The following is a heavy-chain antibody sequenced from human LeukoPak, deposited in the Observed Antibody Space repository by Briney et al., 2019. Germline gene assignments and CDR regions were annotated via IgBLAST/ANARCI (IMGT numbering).Heavy chain of an antibody. V-gene: IGHV3-7*01. CDR2: IKQDGSEK. D-gene: IGHD2/OR15-2a*01. CDR1: GFTFSSYC. J-gene: IGHJ4*02. Sequence: GGSLRLSCAACGFTFSSYCMSWVRQPPGKGLEWVAKIKQDGSEKYYVDSVKGRFTISRDNAKNSLYLQMNSLRAEDTAVYYCARGPTRANSSDYWGQGARLTVSS. CDR3: ARGPTRANSSDY.